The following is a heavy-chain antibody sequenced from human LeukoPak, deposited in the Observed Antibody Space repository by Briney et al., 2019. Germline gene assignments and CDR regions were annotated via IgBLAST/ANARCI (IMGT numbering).Heavy chain of an antibody. J-gene: IGHJ4*02. CDR2: IYTSGST. CDR3: ARGGGATRIDY. D-gene: IGHD3-10*01. Sequence: SETLSLTCSVSGDSIRSGTYYWSWIRQPAGKGLEWIGRIYTSGSTSYNPALKSRITISVDTSKNQFSLKLTSVTAADTAVYYCARGGGATRIDYWGQGTLVTVSS. V-gene: IGHV4-61*02. CDR1: GDSIRSGTYY.